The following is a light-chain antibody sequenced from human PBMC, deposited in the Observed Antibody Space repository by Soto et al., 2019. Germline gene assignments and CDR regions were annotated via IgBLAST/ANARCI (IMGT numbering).Light chain of an antibody. CDR1: QSVRSNY. CDR3: QQYGISPRT. CDR2: GAS. V-gene: IGKV3-20*01. J-gene: IGKJ1*01. Sequence: EIVLAQSPGTLSLSPGERATLSCRASQSVRSNYLAWYQQRVGRAPRLLIYGASSRATGIPDRFSGSGSGTDFTLTISRLEPEDFAVYYCQQYGISPRTFGLGTKVEI.